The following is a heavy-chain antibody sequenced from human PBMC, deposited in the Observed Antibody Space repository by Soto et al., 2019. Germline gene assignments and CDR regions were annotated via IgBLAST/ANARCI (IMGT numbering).Heavy chain of an antibody. CDR1: GFTFSSHW. CDR2: IKEDGSEK. V-gene: IGHV3-7*03. Sequence: LRLSCAASGFTFSSHWMTWVRQAPGKGLEWVANIKEDGSEKYYADSVKGRFTISRDNVKNSLYLQMSSLRAEDTAIYYCARQLFGTYRHHFDYWGQGSLVTVSS. CDR3: ARQLFGTYRHHFDY. D-gene: IGHD1-1*01. J-gene: IGHJ4*02.